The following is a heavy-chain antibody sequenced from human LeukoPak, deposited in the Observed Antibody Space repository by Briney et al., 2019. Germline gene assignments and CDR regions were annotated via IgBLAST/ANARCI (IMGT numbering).Heavy chain of an antibody. Sequence: GGSLRLSCAASGFTFSSHSMNWVRQAPGKGLEWVSYISSGSTTKYYADSVKGRFTTSRDNAQNSLYLQMNSLRDEDTAVYYCASTVGSYYPIDSWGQGTLVTVSS. D-gene: IGHD1-26*01. CDR1: GFTFSSHS. V-gene: IGHV3-48*02. CDR3: ASTVGSYYPIDS. CDR2: ISSGSTTK. J-gene: IGHJ4*02.